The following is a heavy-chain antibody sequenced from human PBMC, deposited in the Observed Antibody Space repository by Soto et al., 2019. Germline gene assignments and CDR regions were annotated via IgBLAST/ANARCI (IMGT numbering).Heavy chain of an antibody. CDR3: GRDWLAIDS. D-gene: IGHD6-19*01. CDR2: IWYDGSNK. CDR1: GFSFNSYG. Sequence: QVQLVESGGGVVQPGRSLRLSCEASGFSFNSYGMHWVRQAPGKGLEWVAVIWYDGSNKYYADSAKGRFTISRDNSKNTLYLQMNTLRAEDTAVYYGGRDWLAIDSWGQGTLVTVSS. J-gene: IGHJ4*02. V-gene: IGHV3-33*01.